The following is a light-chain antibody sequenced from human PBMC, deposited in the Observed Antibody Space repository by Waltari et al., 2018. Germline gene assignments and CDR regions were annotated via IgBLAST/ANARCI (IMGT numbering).Light chain of an antibody. Sequence: QSALPQPPSASGSPGQSVTISCTGPSSYFGGYHFVPWYQQTPGKAPKLMIYEVTKRPSGVPDRFSASKSGNTASLTVSGLQAEDEADYYCSSFAGSTNWVFGGGTKLTVL. V-gene: IGLV2-8*01. CDR2: EVT. CDR3: SSFAGSTNWV. CDR1: SSYFGGYHF. J-gene: IGLJ3*02.